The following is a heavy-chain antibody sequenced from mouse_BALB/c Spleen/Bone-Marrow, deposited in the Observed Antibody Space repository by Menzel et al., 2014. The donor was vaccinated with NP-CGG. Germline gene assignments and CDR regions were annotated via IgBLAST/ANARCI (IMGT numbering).Heavy chain of an antibody. CDR2: IDPYDSET. CDR1: GYTFTSYW. CDR3: ARGRDYDVFSY. D-gene: IGHD2-4*01. J-gene: IGHJ3*01. Sequence: QVQLQQSGAELVRPGASVKLSYKASGYTFTSYWMNWVKQRPEQGLEWIGRIDPYDSETHYNQKFKDKAILTVDKSSSTAYMQLSSLTSGDSAVYYCARGRDYDVFSYWGQGTLVTVSA. V-gene: IGHV1-52*01.